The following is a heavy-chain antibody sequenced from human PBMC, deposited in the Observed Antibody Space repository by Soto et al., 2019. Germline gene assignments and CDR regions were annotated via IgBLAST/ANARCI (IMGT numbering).Heavy chain of an antibody. Sequence: PSETLSLTCTVSGDSITSSSHYWGWIRQPPGKGLESIANIYYDGNTYYNPSLKSRVTISLDTSMNKFSLRLNSVTAADTAVYYCARSSISPRLFMYPFDSGGQGTLVT. CDR3: ARSSISPRLFMYPFDS. CDR1: GDSITSSSHY. CDR2: IYYDGNT. J-gene: IGHJ4*02. D-gene: IGHD6-6*01. V-gene: IGHV4-39*01.